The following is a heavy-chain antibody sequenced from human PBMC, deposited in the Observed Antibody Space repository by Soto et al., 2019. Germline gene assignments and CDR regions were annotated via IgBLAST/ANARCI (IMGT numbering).Heavy chain of an antibody. Sequence: QVQLVESGGGVVQPGRSLRLSCAASGFTFSSYGMHWVRQAPGKGLEWVAVIWYDGSNKYYADSVKGRFTISRDNSKNTLYLQMNSLRAEDTAVYYCARDPGITMILGACDIWGQGTMVTVSS. J-gene: IGHJ3*02. D-gene: IGHD3-22*01. CDR1: GFTFSSYG. CDR3: ARDPGITMILGACDI. CDR2: IWYDGSNK. V-gene: IGHV3-33*01.